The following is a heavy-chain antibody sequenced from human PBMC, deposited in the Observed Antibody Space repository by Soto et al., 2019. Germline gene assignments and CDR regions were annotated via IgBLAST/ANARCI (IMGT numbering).Heavy chain of an antibody. CDR1: GGSFSGYY. D-gene: IGHD2-15*01. J-gene: IGHJ3*02. Sequence: SETLSLTCAVYGGSFSGYYWSWIRQPPGKGLEWIGEINHSGSTNYNPSLKSRVTISVDTSKNQFSLKLSSVTAADTAVYYCARRGVVVVAATRAFDIWGQGTMVTVSS. CDR2: INHSGST. V-gene: IGHV4-34*01. CDR3: ARRGVVVVAATRAFDI.